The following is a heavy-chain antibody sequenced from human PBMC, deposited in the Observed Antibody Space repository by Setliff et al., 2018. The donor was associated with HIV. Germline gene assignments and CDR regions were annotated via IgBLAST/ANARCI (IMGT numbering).Heavy chain of an antibody. CDR3: ARSLQWGCSSTTCYVGY. CDR2: INPSSGGT. V-gene: IGHV1-2*02. D-gene: IGHD2-2*01. CDR1: GYTFTDHY. J-gene: IGHJ4*02. Sequence: ASVKVSCKASGYTFTDHYMHWVRQAPGQGLEWMGWINPSSGGTNYAQKFRGTVTRTRDTSINTAYMEMSRLRSEDTAVYYCARSLQWGCSSTTCYVGYWGQGTLVTVSS.